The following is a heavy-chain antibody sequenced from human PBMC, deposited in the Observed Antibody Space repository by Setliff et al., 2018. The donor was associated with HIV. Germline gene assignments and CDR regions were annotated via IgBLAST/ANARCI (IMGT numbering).Heavy chain of an antibody. D-gene: IGHD3-9*01. V-gene: IGHV1-2*02. Sequence: ASVKVSCKASGYTFTGNYIHWVRQAPGQGLEWMGWINPNSGGTNYADSVKGRFTISRDNAKNSLFLQLNSLRAEDAAVYYCARDGAYNIFTGLVAFDYWGQGTLVTVSS. CDR3: ARDGAYNIFTGLVAFDY. J-gene: IGHJ4*02. CDR2: INPNSGGT. CDR1: GYTFTGNY.